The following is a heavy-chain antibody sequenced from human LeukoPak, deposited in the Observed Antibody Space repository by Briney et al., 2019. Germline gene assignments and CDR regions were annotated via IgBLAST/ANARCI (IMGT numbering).Heavy chain of an antibody. J-gene: IGHJ4*02. CDR1: GGSFSGYY. D-gene: IGHD1-14*01. V-gene: IGHV4-34*01. CDR2: INHSGST. CDR3: ARGSGPGKTALRSRFDY. Sequence: PSETLSPTCAVYGGSFSGYYWSWIRQPPVKGLEWIGEINHSGSTNYNPSLKSRVTISVDTSKNQFSLKLSSVTAADTAVYYCARGSGPGKTALRSRFDYWGQGTLVTVSS.